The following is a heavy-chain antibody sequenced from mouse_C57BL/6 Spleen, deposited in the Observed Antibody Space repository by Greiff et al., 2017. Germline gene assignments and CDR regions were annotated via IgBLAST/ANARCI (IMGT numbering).Heavy chain of an antibody. CDR1: GFNIKDDY. J-gene: IGHJ2*01. D-gene: IGHD4-1*01. V-gene: IGHV14-4*01. CDR2: IDPANGDT. Sequence: VQLQQSGAELVRPGASVKLSCTASGFNIKDDYMHWVQQRPEQGLEWIGWIDPANGDTEYASKFQGKATITADTSSNTAYLQLSSLTSEDTAVYYCTQTGYFDYWGQGTTLTVSS. CDR3: TQTGYFDY.